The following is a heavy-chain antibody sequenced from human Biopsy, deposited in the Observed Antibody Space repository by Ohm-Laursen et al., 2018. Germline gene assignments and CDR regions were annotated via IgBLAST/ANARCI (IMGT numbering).Heavy chain of an antibody. CDR2: IDPNTGYT. CDR3: ALGEPFDY. V-gene: IGHV1-2*02. J-gene: IGHJ4*02. Sequence: GASVKVSCKASGYTFTDYRLYWVRQAPGQGLDLMGWIDPNTGYTDYPQKFQGRVTMTSDTSIDTAYVELSSLTSGDTAVYYCALGEPFDYWGQGTLVTVSS. D-gene: IGHD3-16*01. CDR1: GYTFTDYR.